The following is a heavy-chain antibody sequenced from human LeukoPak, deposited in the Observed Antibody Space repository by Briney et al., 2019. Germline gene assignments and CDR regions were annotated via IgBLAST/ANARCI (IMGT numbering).Heavy chain of an antibody. J-gene: IGHJ3*02. Sequence: SGTLSLTCAVSGGSISSTKWWSWVRQPPGKGLEWIGEIEHSGSTNSNPSLKSRVTISVDTSKNPFSLKLSSVTAADTAVYYCARGELYYDILTGYYQGGAFDIWGQGTMVTVSS. CDR1: GGSISSTKW. V-gene: IGHV4-4*02. CDR2: IEHSGST. CDR3: ARGELYYDILTGYYQGGAFDI. D-gene: IGHD3-9*01.